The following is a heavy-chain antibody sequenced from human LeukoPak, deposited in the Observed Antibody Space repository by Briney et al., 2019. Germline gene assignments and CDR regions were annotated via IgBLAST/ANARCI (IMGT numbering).Heavy chain of an antibody. CDR1: GYTFTGYY. V-gene: IGHV1-2*02. D-gene: IGHD1-20*01. CDR3: ARGGNWKEKAFDI. CDR2: INPNSGVS. J-gene: IGHJ3*02. Sequence: ASVKVSCKASGYTFTGYYIHWVRQAPGQGLEWMGWINPNSGVSNYAQKFQGRVTMTTDTSISTAYMELSRLRSDDTAVYYCARGGNWKEKAFDIWGQGTMVTVSS.